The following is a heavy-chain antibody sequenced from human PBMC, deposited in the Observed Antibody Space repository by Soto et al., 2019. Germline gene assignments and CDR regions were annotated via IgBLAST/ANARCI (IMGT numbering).Heavy chain of an antibody. Sequence: SETLSLTCTVYGGSFSGYYWNWIRQPPGKGLEWIGEINHSGSTNFNPSLKSRVTISVDTSKNQFSLKLNSVTAADTAVYYCAGSIAGRRPYFYCYHGMDVWGQGTSVTVSS. CDR2: INHSGST. D-gene: IGHD6-6*01. V-gene: IGHV4-34*01. CDR3: AGSIAGRRPYFYCYHGMDV. J-gene: IGHJ6*02. CDR1: GGSFSGYY.